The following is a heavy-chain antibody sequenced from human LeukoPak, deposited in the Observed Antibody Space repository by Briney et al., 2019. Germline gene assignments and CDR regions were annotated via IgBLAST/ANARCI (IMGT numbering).Heavy chain of an antibody. D-gene: IGHD1-1*01. V-gene: IGHV1-69*04. J-gene: IGHJ6*02. CDR2: IIPILGIA. Sequence: ASVKVSCKASGGTFSSYAISWVRQAPGQGLEWMGRIIPILGIANYAQKFQGRVTITADKSTSTAYMELSSLRSEDTAVYYCARSAYNWNFGGYSYGMDVWGQGTTVTVSS. CDR1: GGTFSSYA. CDR3: ARSAYNWNFGGYSYGMDV.